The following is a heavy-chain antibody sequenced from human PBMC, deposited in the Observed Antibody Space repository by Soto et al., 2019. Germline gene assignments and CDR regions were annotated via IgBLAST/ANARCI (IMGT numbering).Heavy chain of an antibody. Sequence: QVQLVQSGAEVKKPGASVKVSCKASGYTFTNFGISWLRQAPGQGLAWMGWISAYNGNTNYAQKFQGRVTMTTDTSTSRADMEVMSLRFADTAVDYCARGGFPIDYGGQGTMVTVSS. V-gene: IGHV1-18*01. CDR1: GYTFTNFG. CDR2: ISAYNGNT. D-gene: IGHD3-16*01. J-gene: IGHJ4*02. CDR3: ARGGFPIDY.